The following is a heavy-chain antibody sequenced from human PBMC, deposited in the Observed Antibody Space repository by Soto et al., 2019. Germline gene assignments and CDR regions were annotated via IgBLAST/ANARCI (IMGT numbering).Heavy chain of an antibody. CDR2: IYPGDSDT. J-gene: IGHJ6*02. CDR3: ARTAAAGKYYYGMDG. Sequence: PGESLKISCKGSGYSFTSYWIGWVRQMPGKGLECMGIIYPGDSDTRYSPSFQGQVTISADKSISTACLQWSGLKASDTAMYYCARTAAAGKYYYGMDGWGQGTTVTVSS. V-gene: IGHV5-51*01. D-gene: IGHD6-13*01. CDR1: GYSFTSYW.